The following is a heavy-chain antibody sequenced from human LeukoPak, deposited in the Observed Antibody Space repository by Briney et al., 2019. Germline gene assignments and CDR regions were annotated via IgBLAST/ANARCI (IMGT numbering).Heavy chain of an antibody. D-gene: IGHD3-10*01. CDR3: AREIITMVRGVIQDNYYYYYYYMDV. CDR1: GFTFSSYA. Sequence: GRSLRLSCAASGFTFSSYAMHWVRQAPGKGLEWVAVISYDGSNKYYADSVKGRFTISRDNSKNTLYLQMNSLRAEDTAVYYCAREIITMVRGVIQDNYYYYYYYMDVWGKGTTVTVSS. V-gene: IGHV3-30*04. J-gene: IGHJ6*03. CDR2: ISYDGSNK.